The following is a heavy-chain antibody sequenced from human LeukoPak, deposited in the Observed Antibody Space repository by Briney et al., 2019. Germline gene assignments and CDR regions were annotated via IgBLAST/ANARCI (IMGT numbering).Heavy chain of an antibody. CDR2: ISAYNGNT. Sequence: ASVEVCCNASGPTFTSYVISWVPQSPRHRLKGRGGISAYNGNTNYAQKLQGRVTMTTDTSTSRAYMELRSLRSEDTAVYYCASGMTTVTTSEFDSWGQGTLVTVSS. J-gene: IGHJ4*02. CDR3: ASGMTTVTTSEFDS. CDR1: GPTFTSYV. V-gene: IGHV1-18*01. D-gene: IGHD4-17*01.